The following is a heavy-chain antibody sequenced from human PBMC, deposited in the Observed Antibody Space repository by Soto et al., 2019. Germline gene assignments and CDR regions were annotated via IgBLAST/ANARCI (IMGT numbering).Heavy chain of an antibody. D-gene: IGHD2-8*01. Sequence: PSQTLSLTCAISGDSVSSVLATWNWIRQSPSRGLEWLGRTYYRSKWSYDYALSVKGRMTINPDTSKSQFSLHLNSVTPEDAAVYYCARALGVYFDYWAQGTLVTVSS. CDR2: TYYRSKWSY. CDR3: ARALGVYFDY. J-gene: IGHJ4*02. CDR1: GDSVSSVLAT. V-gene: IGHV6-1*01.